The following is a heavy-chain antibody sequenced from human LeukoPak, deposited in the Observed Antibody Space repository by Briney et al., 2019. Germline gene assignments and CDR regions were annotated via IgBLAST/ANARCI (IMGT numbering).Heavy chain of an antibody. CDR2: INHSGST. D-gene: IGHD3-22*01. J-gene: IGHJ4*02. CDR1: GGSFSGYY. V-gene: IGHV4-34*01. CDR3: ARRMAYYYDSSGYKDDY. Sequence: PSETLSLTCAVYGGSFSGYYWSWIRQPPGKGLEWIGEINHSGSTNYNPSLKSRVTISVDTSKKQFSLKLSYVTAADTAVYYCARRMAYYYDSSGYKDDYWGQGTLVTVS.